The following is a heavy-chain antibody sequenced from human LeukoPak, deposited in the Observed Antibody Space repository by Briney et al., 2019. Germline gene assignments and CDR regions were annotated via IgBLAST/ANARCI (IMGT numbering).Heavy chain of an antibody. CDR3: TTGHYYGSGSYFY. J-gene: IGHJ4*02. V-gene: IGHV3-64*01. Sequence: GGSLRLSCAASGFTFSTYVMHWVRQAPGKGPEYVSAINSNGGSTYYANSVKGRFTISRDNSKNTLYLQMGSLKTEDTAVYYCTTGHYYGSGSYFYWGQGTLVTVSS. CDR2: INSNGGST. D-gene: IGHD3-10*01. CDR1: GFTFSTYV.